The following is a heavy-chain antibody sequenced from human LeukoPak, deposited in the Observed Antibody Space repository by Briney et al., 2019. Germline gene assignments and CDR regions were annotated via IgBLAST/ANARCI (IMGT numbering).Heavy chain of an antibody. CDR2: IKPDEGEK. D-gene: IGHD3-10*01. CDR3: VRYYTRHSWYFDL. V-gene: IGHV3-7*01. Sequence: GGSLRLSWAAAGFTFSSDWMVWVRQAPGKGLEWVANIKPDEGEKYYVDSVKGRFTVSRDNAKNSLYLQMNSLRAEDTAVYYCVRYYTRHSWYFDLWGRGTLVTVSS. CDR1: GFTFSSDW. J-gene: IGHJ2*01.